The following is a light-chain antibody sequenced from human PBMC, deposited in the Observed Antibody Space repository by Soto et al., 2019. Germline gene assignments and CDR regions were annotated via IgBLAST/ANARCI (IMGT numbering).Light chain of an antibody. V-gene: IGLV1-47*01. J-gene: IGLJ2*01. CDR2: RNN. CDR3: AAWDDSLSGVV. CDR1: SSNIGSNY. Sequence: VLTQPPSASGTPGRRVTISCSGSSSNIGSNYVYWYQQLPGTAPKLLIYRNNQRPSGVPDRFSGSKSGTSASLAISGLRSEDEADYYCAAWDDSLSGVVFGGGTKVTVL.